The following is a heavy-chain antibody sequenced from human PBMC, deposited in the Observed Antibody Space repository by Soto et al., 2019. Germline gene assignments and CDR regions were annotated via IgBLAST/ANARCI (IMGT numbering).Heavy chain of an antibody. V-gene: IGHV3-48*03. D-gene: IGHD5-12*01. CDR2: IGSTGSTI. CDR1: GFDFRIYE. CDR3: ARRGYSGYDWGWYFDF. Sequence: EVLLVESGGALVQPGGSLRLSCEASGFDFRIYEMNWVRQAPGKGLEWLSYIGSTGSTIYYADSVKGRFTISRDDGKNSVYLQMHTLRAEDTAVYYCARRGYSGYDWGWYFDFWGQGTPVTVSS. J-gene: IGHJ4*02.